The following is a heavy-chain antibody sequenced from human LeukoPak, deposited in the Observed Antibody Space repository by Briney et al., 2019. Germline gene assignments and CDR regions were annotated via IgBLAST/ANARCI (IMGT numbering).Heavy chain of an antibody. CDR1: GGSISSSSYY. J-gene: IGHJ4*02. D-gene: IGHD3-22*01. Sequence: SETLSLTCTVSGGSISSSSYYWGWIRQPPGKGLEWIGSIYYSGSTYYNPSLKSRVTISVDTSKNQFSLKLSSVTAADTAVYYCARDIPSGYFDYWGQGTLVTVSS. CDR3: ARDIPSGYFDY. V-gene: IGHV4-39*02. CDR2: IYYSGST.